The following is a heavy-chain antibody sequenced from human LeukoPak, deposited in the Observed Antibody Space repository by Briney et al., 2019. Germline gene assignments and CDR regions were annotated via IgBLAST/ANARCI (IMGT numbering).Heavy chain of an antibody. V-gene: IGHV4-31*03. Sequence: SQTLSLTCTVSGGSISSGGYYWSWIRQHPGTGLEWIGYIYYSGSTYYNLSLKSRVTISVDTSKNRFSLKLSSVTAADTAVYYCARVLKHQVDYWGQGTLVTVSS. CDR3: ARVLKHQVDY. CDR1: GGSISSGGYY. J-gene: IGHJ4*02. D-gene: IGHD2-2*01. CDR2: IYYSGST.